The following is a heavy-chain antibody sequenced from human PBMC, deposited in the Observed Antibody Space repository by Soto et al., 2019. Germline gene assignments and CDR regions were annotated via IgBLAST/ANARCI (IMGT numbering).Heavy chain of an antibody. V-gene: IGHV4-34*01. J-gene: IGHJ5*02. CDR1: CGSFSGYY. Sequence: SETLSLTCAVYCGSFSGYYWSWIRQPPGKGLEWIGEINYSGSTNYNPSLKSRVTISVDTSKNQFSLKLSSVTAADTAVYYCARGKDSSGYLADWFDPWGQGTLVTVSS. CDR3: ARGKDSSGYLADWFDP. D-gene: IGHD3-22*01. CDR2: INYSGST.